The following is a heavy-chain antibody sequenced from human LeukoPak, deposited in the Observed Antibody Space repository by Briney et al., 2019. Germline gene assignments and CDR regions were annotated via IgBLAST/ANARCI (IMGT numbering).Heavy chain of an antibody. CDR1: GFTFSGYS. CDR2: ISSGSSYI. J-gene: IGHJ4*02. D-gene: IGHD2-21*02. V-gene: IGHV3-21*01. Sequence: GGSLRLSCAASGFTFSGYSMNWVRQAPGKGLEWVSSISSGSSYIYYADSLKGRFTNSRDNAKNSLYLQMSSLRAEDTAVYYCARSKDVVTAISPADYWGQGTLVTVSS. CDR3: ARSKDVVTAISPADY.